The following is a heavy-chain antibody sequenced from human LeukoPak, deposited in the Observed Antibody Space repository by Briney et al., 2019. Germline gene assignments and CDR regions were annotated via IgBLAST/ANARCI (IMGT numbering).Heavy chain of an antibody. CDR1: GYSLSSCYY. CDR3: ARLSGAPVRHPIYHFDY. J-gene: IGHJ4*02. D-gene: IGHD2-2*02. CDR2: IYHSGST. Sequence: PSETLSLTCAVSGYSLSSCYYWGWIRQSPGKGLGCIGNIYHSGSTYKNPSLKSRVTISLDTSKNQFSLKLSSVTAADTAMYYCARLSGAPVRHPIYHFDYWGQGALVAVSS. V-gene: IGHV4-38-2*01.